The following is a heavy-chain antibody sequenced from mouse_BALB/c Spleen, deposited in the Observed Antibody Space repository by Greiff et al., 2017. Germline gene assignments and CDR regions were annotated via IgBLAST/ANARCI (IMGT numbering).Heavy chain of an antibody. D-gene: IGHD2-13*01. J-gene: IGHJ4*01. V-gene: IGHV5-6*01. Sequence: EVKLMESGGDLVKPGGSLKLSCAASGFTFSSYGMSWVRQTPDKRLEWVATISSGGSYTYYPDSVKGRFTISRDNAKNTLYLQMSSLKSEDTAMYYCARGPTMMTPMDDWGQGTSVTVSS. CDR1: GFTFSSYG. CDR2: ISSGGSYT. CDR3: ARGPTMMTPMDD.